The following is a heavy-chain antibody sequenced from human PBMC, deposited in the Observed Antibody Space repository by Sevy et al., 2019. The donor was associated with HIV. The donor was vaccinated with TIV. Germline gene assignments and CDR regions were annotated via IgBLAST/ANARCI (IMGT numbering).Heavy chain of an antibody. V-gene: IGHV3-30*18. CDR1: GFTFSRYG. D-gene: IGHD1-1*01. CDR3: AKDPGIKYYNYGMDV. Sequence: GGSLRLSCEASGFTFSRYGMHWVRQAPGKGLEWVALISYDGSNKYYGDSVKGRFTISRDNSRNTLYLQMNSLRAEDTAVYYCAKDPGIKYYNYGMDVWGQRTTVTDSS. J-gene: IGHJ6*02. CDR2: ISYDGSNK.